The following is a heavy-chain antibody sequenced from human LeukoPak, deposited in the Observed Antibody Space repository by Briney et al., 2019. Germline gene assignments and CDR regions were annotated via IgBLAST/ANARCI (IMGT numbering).Heavy chain of an antibody. CDR1: GYTFTGYY. CDR3: ARAMTYYYGSGSYATFGLYGMDV. CDR2: INPNSGGT. Sequence: ASVKVSCKASGYTFTGYYMHWVRQAPGQGLEWMGWINPNSGGTNYAQKFQGWVTMTWDTSISTAYMELSRLRSDDTAVYYCARAMTYYYGSGSYATFGLYGMDVWGQGTTVTVSS. D-gene: IGHD3-10*01. J-gene: IGHJ6*02. V-gene: IGHV1-2*04.